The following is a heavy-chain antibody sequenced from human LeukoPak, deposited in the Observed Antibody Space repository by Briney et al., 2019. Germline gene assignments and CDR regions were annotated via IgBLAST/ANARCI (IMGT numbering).Heavy chain of an antibody. V-gene: IGHV4-34*01. Sequence: SETLSLTCAVYGGSFSGYYWSWIRQPPGKGLEWIGEINHSGSTNYNPSLKSRVTISVGTSKNQFSLKLSSVTAADTAVYYCARLPSYYGSGNRDYWGQGTLVTVSS. D-gene: IGHD3-10*01. CDR2: INHSGST. CDR3: ARLPSYYGSGNRDY. J-gene: IGHJ4*02. CDR1: GGSFSGYY.